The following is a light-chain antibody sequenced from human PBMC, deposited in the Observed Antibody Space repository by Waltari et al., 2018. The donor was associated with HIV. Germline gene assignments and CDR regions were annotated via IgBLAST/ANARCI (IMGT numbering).Light chain of an antibody. J-gene: IGLJ3*02. CDR3: QSLDANNHWV. CDR2: VDY. Sequence: FMLTQPHSVSESPGKTVTISCTRSSGSIASNYVQWFQQRPGNAPTTIRYVDYQRPSGVPGRFSGTIVKCSNSASLAISGVKTEDVADYYCQSLDANNHWVFGGGTRLTVL. CDR1: SGSIASNY. V-gene: IGLV6-57*03.